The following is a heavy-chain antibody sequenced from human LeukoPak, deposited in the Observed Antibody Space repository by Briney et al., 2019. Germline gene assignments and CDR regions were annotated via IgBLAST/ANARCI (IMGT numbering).Heavy chain of an antibody. V-gene: IGHV3-30-3*01. Sequence: GGSLRLSCTASGLTFSSYAMHWVRQAPGKGLEWVAVISYDGSNKYYADSVKGRFTISRDNSKNTLYLQMNSLRAEDTAVYYCARGFEYLDYWGQGTLVTVSS. J-gene: IGHJ4*02. D-gene: IGHD6-6*01. CDR3: ARGFEYLDY. CDR2: ISYDGSNK. CDR1: GLTFSSYA.